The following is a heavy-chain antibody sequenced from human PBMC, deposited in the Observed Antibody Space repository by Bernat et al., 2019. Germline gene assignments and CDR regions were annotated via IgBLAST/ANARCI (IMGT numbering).Heavy chain of an antibody. CDR3: ARHEMTTVSMNWFDP. CDR1: GYSFTSYW. CDR2: IYPGDSET. V-gene: IGHV5-51*01. Sequence: EVQLVQSGAEVKKPGESLKISCKGSGYSFTSYWIGWVRQMPGKGLEWMGIIYPGDSETRYSPSFQGQVTISADKSTSTAYLQWSSLKASDTAMYYCARHEMTTVSMNWFDPWGQGTLVTVSS. D-gene: IGHD4-11*01. J-gene: IGHJ5*02.